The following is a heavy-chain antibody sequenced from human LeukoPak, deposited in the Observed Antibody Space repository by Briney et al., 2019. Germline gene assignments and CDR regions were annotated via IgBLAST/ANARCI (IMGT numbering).Heavy chain of an antibody. V-gene: IGHV3-66*01. CDR3: ARVRYKVIAVAGTGAFDI. J-gene: IGHJ3*02. Sequence: GGSLRLSCAASGFTVSSNYMSWVRQAPGKGLEWVSVIYSGGSTYYADSVKGRFTISRDNSKNTLYLQMNSLRAEDTAVYYCARVRYKVIAVAGTGAFDIWGQGTMVTVSS. CDR1: GFTVSSNY. CDR2: IYSGGST. D-gene: IGHD6-19*01.